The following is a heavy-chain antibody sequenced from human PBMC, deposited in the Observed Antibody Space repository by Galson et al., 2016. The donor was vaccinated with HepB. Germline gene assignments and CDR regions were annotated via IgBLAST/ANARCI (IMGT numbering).Heavy chain of an antibody. J-gene: IGHJ4*02. Sequence: ETLSLTCTVSSASISSSSYYWGWIRQPPGKGLEWIGSIHYSGNTYYNPSLKSRVTISVDTSKNHFSLKLSSVTAADTAVYYCARQKLLWFGELYYFDYWGQGTLVTVSS. V-gene: IGHV4-39*01. CDR3: ARQKLLWFGELYYFDY. CDR1: SASISSSSYY. D-gene: IGHD3-10*01. CDR2: IHYSGNT.